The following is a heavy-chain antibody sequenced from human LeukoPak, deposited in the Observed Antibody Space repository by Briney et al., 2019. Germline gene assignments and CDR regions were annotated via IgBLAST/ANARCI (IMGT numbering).Heavy chain of an antibody. CDR1: GVSISLYY. J-gene: IGHJ4*02. D-gene: IGHD3-10*01. Sequence: SETLSLTCTVSGVSISLYYWSWIRQPPGKGLEWVGYFYATRSPKYNPSLERRVTISVDMSRNQFSLNLTSVTAADTAVYYCARGRGSLTYWGQGTLATVSS. V-gene: IGHV4-59*01. CDR2: FYATRSP. CDR3: ARGRGSLTY.